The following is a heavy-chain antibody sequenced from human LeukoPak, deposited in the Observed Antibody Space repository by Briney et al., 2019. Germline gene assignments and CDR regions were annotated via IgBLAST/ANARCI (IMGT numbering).Heavy chain of an antibody. D-gene: IGHD3-16*01. CDR3: ARAPGGIKNVDNWFDP. CDR1: GGSISSGSYY. V-gene: IGHV4-61*02. J-gene: IGHJ5*02. Sequence: PSETLSLTCTVSGGSISSGSYYWSWIRQPAGKGLEWIGRIYTSGSTNYNPSLKSRVTISVDTSKNQFSLKLSSVTAADTAVYYCARAPGGIKNVDNWFDPWGQGTLVTVSS. CDR2: IYTSGST.